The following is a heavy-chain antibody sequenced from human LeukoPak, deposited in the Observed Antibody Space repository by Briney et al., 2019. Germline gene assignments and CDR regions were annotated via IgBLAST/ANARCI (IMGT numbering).Heavy chain of an antibody. CDR2: INHSGST. CDR3: ARGAAAGKGPGRYYYYYGMDV. J-gene: IGHJ6*02. V-gene: IGHV4-34*01. CDR1: VGPSVVTT. Sequence: SETLSSPALSMVGPSVVTTGAGSASPQGRGWSGLGEINHSGSTNYNPSLKSRVTISVDTSKNQFSLKLSSVTAADTAVYYCARGAAAGKGPGRYYYYYGMDVWGQGTTVTVSS. D-gene: IGHD6-13*01.